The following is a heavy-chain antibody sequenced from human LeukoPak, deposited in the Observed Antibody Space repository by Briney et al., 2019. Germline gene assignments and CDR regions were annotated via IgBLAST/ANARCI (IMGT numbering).Heavy chain of an antibody. Sequence: SETLSLTCAVYGGSFSGYYWSCVRQTPGKGLGCSGEINHSGSTNYNPSLKSLVTISVDTSKNQFSLKLSSVTAADTAVYYCARLGSGYYSDYFDYWGQGTLVTVSS. V-gene: IGHV4-34*01. CDR2: INHSGST. J-gene: IGHJ4*02. CDR1: GGSFSGYY. D-gene: IGHD3-22*01. CDR3: ARLGSGYYSDYFDY.